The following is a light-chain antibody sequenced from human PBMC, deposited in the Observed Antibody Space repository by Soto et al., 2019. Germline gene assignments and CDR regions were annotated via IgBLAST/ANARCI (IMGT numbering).Light chain of an antibody. CDR2: DAS. Sequence: IQFTQSPCFMSASVGDRVTITCRASQGSNPYLAWYQQKPGKARKFRIYDASTLHRGVPSRFSGSGSGTEFALTLSNLQPEECATYFCRQLHTYYSFGGGTKVDIK. CDR3: RQLHTYYS. J-gene: IGKJ4*01. CDR1: QGSNPY. V-gene: IGKV1-9*01.